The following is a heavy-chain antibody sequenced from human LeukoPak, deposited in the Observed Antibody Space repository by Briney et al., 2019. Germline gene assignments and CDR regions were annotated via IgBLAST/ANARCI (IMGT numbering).Heavy chain of an antibody. V-gene: IGHV3-30*04. CDR2: ISYDGSNK. CDR3: ARGPGIPAASSDWFDP. J-gene: IGHJ5*02. CDR1: GFTFSSYA. D-gene: IGHD2-2*01. Sequence: GRSLRLSCAASGFTFSSYAMHRVRQAPGKGLEWVAVISYDGSNKYYADSVKGRFTISRDNSKNTLYLQMNSLRAEDTAVYYCARGPGIPAASSDWFDPWGQGTLVTVSS.